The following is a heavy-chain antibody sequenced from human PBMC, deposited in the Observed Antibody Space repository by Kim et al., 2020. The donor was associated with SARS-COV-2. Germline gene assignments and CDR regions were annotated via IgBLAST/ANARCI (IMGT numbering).Heavy chain of an antibody. CDR3: ARRPSGIDW. Sequence: SETLSLTCAVYSGSFRANYWNWIRQSPEMGLEWIGEINDSGSAKYNPSLKSRLTLSVDTSKNQFSLKLNSVTAADTAIYYCARRPSGIDWWGHGTPVTVSS. D-gene: IGHD3-10*01. CDR2: INDSGSA. V-gene: IGHV4-34*01. J-gene: IGHJ4*01. CDR1: SGSFRANY.